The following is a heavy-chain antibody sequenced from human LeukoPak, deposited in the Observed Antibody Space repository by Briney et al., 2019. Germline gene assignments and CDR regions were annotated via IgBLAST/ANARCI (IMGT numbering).Heavy chain of an antibody. CDR1: GGSISGGSYY. Sequence: SETLSLTCTVSGGSISGGSYYWSWIRQPAGKGLEWIGRIYTSGSTNYNPSLKSRVTISVDTSKNQFSLKLSSVTAADTAVYYCARGGERYCSSTNCSLDYWGQGTLVTVSS. CDR3: ARGGERYCSSTNCSLDY. D-gene: IGHD2-2*01. J-gene: IGHJ4*02. CDR2: IYTSGST. V-gene: IGHV4-61*02.